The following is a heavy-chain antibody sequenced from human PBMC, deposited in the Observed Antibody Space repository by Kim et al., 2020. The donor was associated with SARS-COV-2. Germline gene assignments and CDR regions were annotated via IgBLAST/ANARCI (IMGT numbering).Heavy chain of an antibody. J-gene: IGHJ6*02. D-gene: IGHD2-15*01. CDR3: ARVVWGEDMAETYYYYYGMDV. Sequence: SVKVSCKASGGTFSSYTISWVRQAPGQGLEWMGRIIPILGIANYAQKFQGRVTITADKSTSTAYMELSSLRSEDTAVYYCARVVWGEDMAETYYYYYGMDVWGQGTTVTVSS. CDR2: IIPILGIA. V-gene: IGHV1-69*02. CDR1: GGTFSSYT.